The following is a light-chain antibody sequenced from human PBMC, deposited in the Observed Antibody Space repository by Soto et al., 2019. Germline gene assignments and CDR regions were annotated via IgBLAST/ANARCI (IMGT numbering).Light chain of an antibody. CDR2: RNN. Sequence: QSVLTQPPSVSGAPGQRVTISCTGSSSNIGAGYDVHWYQHLPGTAPKLLIYRNNNRPSGVPDRFSGAKSGTSASLAITGLEAEDGADYYCQSYDSSLSAVVFGGGTKLTVL. V-gene: IGLV1-40*01. CDR3: QSYDSSLSAVV. J-gene: IGLJ2*01. CDR1: SSNIGAGYD.